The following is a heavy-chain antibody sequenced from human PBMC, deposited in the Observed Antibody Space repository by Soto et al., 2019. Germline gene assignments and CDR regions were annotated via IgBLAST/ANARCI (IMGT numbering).Heavy chain of an antibody. D-gene: IGHD3-22*01. CDR2: INHSGST. CDR3: ARGRGTMIVVVITRGYYGMDV. J-gene: IGHJ6*02. V-gene: IGHV4-34*01. CDR1: GGSFSGYY. Sequence: SETLSLTCAVYGGSFSGYYWSWIRQPPGKGLEWIGEINHSGSTNYNPSLKSRVTISVDTSKNQFSLKLSSVTAADTAVYYCARGRGTMIVVVITRGYYGMDVWGQGTTVTVS.